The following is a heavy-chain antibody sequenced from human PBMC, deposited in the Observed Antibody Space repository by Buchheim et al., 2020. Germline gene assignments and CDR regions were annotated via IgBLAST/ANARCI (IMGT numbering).Heavy chain of an antibody. D-gene: IGHD6-6*01. CDR2: IYHSGST. Sequence: QVQLQESGPGLVKPSGTLSLTCVVSGDSISSSIWWNWVRQPPGKGLEWIGEIYHSGSTNYNLSLKRRVTISLDKSRHQVSLNLNSVTAADTAVYYCARGSKHSSSVVFDYWGPGTL. V-gene: IGHV4-4*02. J-gene: IGHJ4*02. CDR3: ARGSKHSSSVVFDY. CDR1: GDSISSSIW.